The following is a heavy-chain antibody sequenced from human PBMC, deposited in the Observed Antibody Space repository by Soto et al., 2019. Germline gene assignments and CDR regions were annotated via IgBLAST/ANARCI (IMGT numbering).Heavy chain of an antibody. J-gene: IGHJ3*02. D-gene: IGHD3-16*01. CDR2: IKQDGSEK. Sequence: GGSLRLSCAASGFTFSSYWMSWVRQAPGKGLEWVANIKQDGSEKYYVDSVKGRFTISRDNAKNSLYLQMNSLRAEDTAVYYCARVEVGYDYIWGSSYAFDIWGKGTMVTVSS. V-gene: IGHV3-7*01. CDR3: ARVEVGYDYIWGSSYAFDI. CDR1: GFTFSSYW.